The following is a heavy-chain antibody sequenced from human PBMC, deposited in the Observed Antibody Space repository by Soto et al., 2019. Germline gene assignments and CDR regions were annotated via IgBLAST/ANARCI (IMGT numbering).Heavy chain of an antibody. J-gene: IGHJ6*02. CDR3: ARAGRDGYTPYYYYGMDV. D-gene: IGHD5-12*01. V-gene: IGHV1-18*01. Sequence: ASVKVSCKASGYTFTNYGISWVRQAPGQGLEWMGWISPYNTNTNYAQKFQGRVTITADESTSTAYMELSSLRSEDTAVYYCARAGRDGYTPYYYYGMDVWGQGTTVTVSS. CDR1: GYTFTNYG. CDR2: ISPYNTNT.